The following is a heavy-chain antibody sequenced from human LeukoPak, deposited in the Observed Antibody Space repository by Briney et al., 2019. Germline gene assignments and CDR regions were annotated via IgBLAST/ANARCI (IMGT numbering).Heavy chain of an antibody. CDR2: IYPGDSDT. V-gene: IGHV5-51*01. D-gene: IGHD2/OR15-2a*01. Sequence: GGSLKISCEGSGYSFTNYWIGWVRQMPGKGLEWMGIIYPGDSDTRYSPSFQGQVTISADKSITTAYLRWASLQASDTAIYYCARHGGYCSSATCYADYWGQGTLVTVSS. CDR3: ARHGGYCSSATCYADY. CDR1: GYSFTNYW. J-gene: IGHJ4*02.